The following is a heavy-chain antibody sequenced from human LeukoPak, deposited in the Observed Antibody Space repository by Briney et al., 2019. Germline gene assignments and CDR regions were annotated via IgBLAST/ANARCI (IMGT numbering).Heavy chain of an antibody. J-gene: IGHJ4*02. CDR3: ARLGGYHDPPDY. CDR1: GGSISSPTYY. V-gene: IGHV4-39*01. Sequence: SETLSLTCTVSGGSISSPTYYWAWIRQPPGKGLEWIRTIHYSGSTYDNLSLKSRFTISVDTSKNQFFLKLSSVTAADTAVYYCARLGGYHDPPDYWGQGTLVTVSS. D-gene: IGHD3-16*02. CDR2: IHYSGST.